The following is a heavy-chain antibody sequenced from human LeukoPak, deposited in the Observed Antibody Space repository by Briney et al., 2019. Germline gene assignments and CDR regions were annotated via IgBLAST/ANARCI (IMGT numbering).Heavy chain of an antibody. D-gene: IGHD2-2*01. CDR1: GFTFSSYA. Sequence: GGSLRLSCAASGFTFSSYAMSWVRQAPGKGLGWVSAISGSGGGTYYADSVKGRFTISRDNSKNTLYLQMNSLRAEDTAVYYCAKGGWVGYCSSTSCYWGFDYWGQGTLVIVSS. J-gene: IGHJ4*02. V-gene: IGHV3-23*01. CDR3: AKGGWVGYCSSTSCYWGFDY. CDR2: ISGSGGGT.